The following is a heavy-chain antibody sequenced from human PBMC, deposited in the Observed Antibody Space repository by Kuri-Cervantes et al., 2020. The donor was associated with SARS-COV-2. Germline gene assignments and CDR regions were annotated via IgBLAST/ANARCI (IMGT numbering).Heavy chain of an antibody. J-gene: IGHJ4*02. V-gene: IGHV3-30*02. CDR3: TTDPGKGSSLHIYIYFDY. CDR1: GFTFSSYG. CDR2: IRYDGSNK. D-gene: IGHD1-26*01. Sequence: GESLKISCAASGFTFSSYGMHWVRQAPGKGLEWVAFIRYDGSNKYYADSVKGRFTISRDNSKNTLYLQMNSLRAEDTAVYYCTTDPGKGSSLHIYIYFDYWGQGTLVTVSS.